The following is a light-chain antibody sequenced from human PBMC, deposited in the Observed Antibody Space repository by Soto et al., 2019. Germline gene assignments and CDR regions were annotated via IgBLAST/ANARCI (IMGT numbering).Light chain of an antibody. CDR2: GAS. CDR1: QSVSGRY. CDR3: QQYGSTPWT. J-gene: IGKJ1*01. Sequence: EIVLTQSPGTLSLSPGERATLSCRASQSVSGRYLAWYQQKPGQAPRPLIYGASSRASGIPDRFSGSGSGTDFTLTISRLEPEDVAVYYCQQYGSTPWTFGQGTKVDIK. V-gene: IGKV3-20*01.